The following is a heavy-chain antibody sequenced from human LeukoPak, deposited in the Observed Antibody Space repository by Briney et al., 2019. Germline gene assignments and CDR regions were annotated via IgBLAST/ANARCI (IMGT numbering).Heavy chain of an antibody. D-gene: IGHD5-12*01. V-gene: IGHV3-23*01. Sequence: GGSLTLSCAASGFTFSSYSMTWVRQAPGKGLEWVSVIIASGSSTYYADSVKGRFTISRDNSKNTLYLQMNSLRAEDTAVYYCAKDQAWLRFDYWGQGTLVTVSS. CDR2: IIASGSST. J-gene: IGHJ4*02. CDR3: AKDQAWLRFDY. CDR1: GFTFSSYS.